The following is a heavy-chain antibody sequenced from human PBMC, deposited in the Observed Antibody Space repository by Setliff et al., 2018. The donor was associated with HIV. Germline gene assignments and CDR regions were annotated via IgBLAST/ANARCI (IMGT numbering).Heavy chain of an antibody. Sequence: SETLSLTCAVSGASFVGDNHWSWIRQTPERGLEWIAYFMYTDIHYVNYLNYRNPSLASRLSISVDKSKNQFSLTLSSVTAADTAVYYCARARSDWYNVRPYYFDLWGEGTPVTVSS. CDR2: FMYTDIHYVNYLN. V-gene: IGHV4-30-4*01. J-gene: IGHJ4*02. D-gene: IGHD6-19*01. CDR3: ARARSDWYNVRPYYFDL. CDR1: GASFVGDNH.